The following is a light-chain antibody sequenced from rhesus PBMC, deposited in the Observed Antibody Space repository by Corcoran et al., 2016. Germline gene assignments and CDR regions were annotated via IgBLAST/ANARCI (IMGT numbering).Light chain of an antibody. CDR1: QSVSSY. V-gene: IGKV3-10*01. Sequence: QVILTQSPATLSLSPGERATLSCRASQSVSSYLAWYQQKPGQAPRLLIYGASSRDTGIPDRFSGSGSGTDFPLTISSLEPEDVGVYHCYQHSSGYSFGQGTKVEIK. CDR2: GAS. J-gene: IGKJ2*01. CDR3: YQHSSGYS.